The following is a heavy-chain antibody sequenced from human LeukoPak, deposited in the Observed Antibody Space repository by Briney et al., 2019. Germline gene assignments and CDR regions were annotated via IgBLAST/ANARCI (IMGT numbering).Heavy chain of an antibody. J-gene: IGHJ6*02. CDR1: GGSISSSSYY. Sequence: SETLSLTCTVSGGSISSSSYYWGWIRQPPGKGLEWIGSIYYSGSTYYNPFLKSRVTISVDTSKNQFSLKLSSVTAADTAVYYCARDGTYDSSGYIDYYGMDVWGQGTTVTVSS. D-gene: IGHD3-22*01. V-gene: IGHV4-39*07. CDR3: ARDGTYDSSGYIDYYGMDV. CDR2: IYYSGST.